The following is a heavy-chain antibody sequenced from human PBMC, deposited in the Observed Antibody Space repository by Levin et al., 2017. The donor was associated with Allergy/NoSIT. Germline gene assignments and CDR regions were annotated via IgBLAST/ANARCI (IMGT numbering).Heavy chain of an antibody. V-gene: IGHV1-46*01. J-gene: IGHJ4*02. Sequence: ASVKVSCKASGYTFTSYYMHWVRQAPGQGLEWMGIINPSGGSTSYAQKFQGRVTMTRDTSTSTVYMELSSLRSEDTAVYYCARGYCSGGSCYSGFDYWGRGTLVTVSS. D-gene: IGHD2-15*01. CDR2: INPSGGST. CDR1: GYTFTSYY. CDR3: ARGYCSGGSCYSGFDY.